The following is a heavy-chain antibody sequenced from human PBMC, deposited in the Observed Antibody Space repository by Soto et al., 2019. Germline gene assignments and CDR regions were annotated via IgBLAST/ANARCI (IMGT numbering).Heavy chain of an antibody. Sequence: SGPTLVNPTQTLTLTCTLSGVSLSTSAVGVGWIRQPPGKALEWLALIYWDDDKRYRPSLESRLNITQDTSKNQVVLRLATVDPADTGTNFGPHRQPDETDAGYYPLKFGYWGQGALVTVSS. V-gene: IGHV2-5*02. CDR3: PHRQPDETDAGYYPLKFGY. CDR2: IYWDDDK. CDR1: GVSLSTSAVG. D-gene: IGHD2-2*03. J-gene: IGHJ4*02.